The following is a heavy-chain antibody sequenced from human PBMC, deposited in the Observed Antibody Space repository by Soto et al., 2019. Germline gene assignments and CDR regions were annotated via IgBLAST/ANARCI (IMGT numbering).Heavy chain of an antibody. V-gene: IGHV3-21*01. D-gene: IGHD6-19*01. CDR2: ISGSSSYI. J-gene: IGHJ3*02. CDR1: GVTFSSYS. CDR3: AREGPHSSGWYNDAFDI. Sequence: PGGSLRLSCAASGVTFSSYSMNWVRQAPGKGLEWVSSISGSSSYIYYADSVKGRFTISRDNAKNSLYLQMNSLRAEDTAVYYCAREGPHSSGWYNDAFDIWGQGTMVTVSS.